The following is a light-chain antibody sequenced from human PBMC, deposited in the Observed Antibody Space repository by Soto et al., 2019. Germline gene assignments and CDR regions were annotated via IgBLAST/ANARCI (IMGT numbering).Light chain of an antibody. CDR2: GAS. Sequence: EIVMTQYPATLSVSPGERATLSCRASQSVSSSLAWYQQKPGQAPRLLIYGASSRATGIPARFSGSGSGTEFTLTISSLQSEDFAVYYCQQYNDWPWTFGQGTKVDIK. CDR1: QSVSSS. V-gene: IGKV3-15*01. CDR3: QQYNDWPWT. J-gene: IGKJ1*01.